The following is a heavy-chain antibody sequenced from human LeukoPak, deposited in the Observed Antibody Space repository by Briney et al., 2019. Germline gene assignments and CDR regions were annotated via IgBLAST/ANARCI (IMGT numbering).Heavy chain of an antibody. J-gene: IGHJ4*02. V-gene: IGHV4-4*07. D-gene: IGHD3-10*01. CDR1: GYSISSSYY. CDR3: ARDGFGELPD. Sequence: PSDTLSLTCAASGYSISSSYYWSWIRQPAGKGLEWIGRIYTSGSTNYNPSLKSRVTMSVDTSKNQFSLKLSSVTAADTAVYYCARDGFGELPDWGQGTLVTVSS. CDR2: IYTSGST.